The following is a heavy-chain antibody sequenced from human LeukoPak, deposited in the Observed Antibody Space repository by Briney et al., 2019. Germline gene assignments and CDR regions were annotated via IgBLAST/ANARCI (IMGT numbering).Heavy chain of an antibody. V-gene: IGHV4-61*01. CDR3: ARGRVAGRGDSPDEV. J-gene: IGHJ4*02. CDR1: GGSVNSGNYY. Sequence: SETLSLTCTVSGGSVNSGNYYWSWIRQPPGKGLEWIGYIYYSGSTNYNPSLKSRVTISVDTSKNQFSLKLSSVTAADTAVYYCARGRVAGRGDSPDEVWGQGTLVTVSS. CDR2: IYYSGST. D-gene: IGHD6-19*01.